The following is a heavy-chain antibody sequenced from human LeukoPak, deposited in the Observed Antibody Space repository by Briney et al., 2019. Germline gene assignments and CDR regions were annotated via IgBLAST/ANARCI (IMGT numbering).Heavy chain of an antibody. J-gene: IGHJ4*02. CDR2: ISGGGETT. Sequence: GGSLRLSCAASGFTFNSYAMNWVRQAPGKGLEWVSSISGGGETTYYADSAKGRFTISRDNSQNTLYLQMNSLRAEDTAVYYCARDYADYVGYFFLDYWGQGTLVTVSS. V-gene: IGHV3-23*01. D-gene: IGHD4-17*01. CDR3: ARDYADYVGYFFLDY. CDR1: GFTFNSYA.